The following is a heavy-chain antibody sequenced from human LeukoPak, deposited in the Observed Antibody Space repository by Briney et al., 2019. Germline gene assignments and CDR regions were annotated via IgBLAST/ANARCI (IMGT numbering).Heavy chain of an antibody. CDR1: GGSISSSSYY. J-gene: IGHJ5*02. Sequence: SETLSLTCTVSGGSISSSSYYWVWIRQPPGKGLEWIGTIDYSGTTYYKPSLKSRVTISVDKSKNQFSLKLSSVTAADTAVYYCASGVDSGSFSPWGQGTLVTVSS. CDR3: ASGVDSGSFSP. D-gene: IGHD1-26*01. CDR2: IDYSGTT. V-gene: IGHV4-39*07.